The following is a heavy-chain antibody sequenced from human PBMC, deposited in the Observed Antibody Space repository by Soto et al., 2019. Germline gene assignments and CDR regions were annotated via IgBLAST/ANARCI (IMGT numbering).Heavy chain of an antibody. CDR3: ARGLILWFGELTRRGGYYYYMDV. J-gene: IGHJ6*03. Sequence: QVQLQQWGAGLLKPSETLSLTCAVYGGSFSGYQWSWIRQTPGKGLEWTVEINDSGNINYNPSLKSRDPIVLDTPKKQIAPEQISVIAADSAVYYCARGLILWFGELTRRGGYYYYMDVWGKGTTVTVSS. CDR1: GGSFSGYQ. D-gene: IGHD3-10*01. CDR2: INDSGNI. V-gene: IGHV4-34*01.